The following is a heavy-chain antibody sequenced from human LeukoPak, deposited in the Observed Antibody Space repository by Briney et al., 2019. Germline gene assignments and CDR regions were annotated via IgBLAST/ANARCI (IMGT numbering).Heavy chain of an antibody. CDR2: IYYSGTT. CDR1: DGSISSRNYY. CDR3: ARESAAVAVDY. Sequence: SETLSLTCTVSDGSISSRNYYWGWIRQPPGMGLEWIGTIYYSGTTSYNPSLKSRVTMSVDTSKNQFSLKLSSVTAADTAVYYCARESAAVAVDYWGQGTLVTVSS. J-gene: IGHJ4*02. V-gene: IGHV4-39*07. D-gene: IGHD6-19*01.